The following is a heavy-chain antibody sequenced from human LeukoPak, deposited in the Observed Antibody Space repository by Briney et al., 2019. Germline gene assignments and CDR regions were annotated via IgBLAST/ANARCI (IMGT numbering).Heavy chain of an antibody. J-gene: IGHJ5*02. CDR3: ARDLEL. Sequence: ASVKVSCKASGYTFTDYYMHWVRQAPGQGLEWMGWINPDSGGANYAQKFQGRVTMTRDTSISTAYMGLSRLRSDDTAVYYCARDLELWGQGTLVTVSS. V-gene: IGHV1-2*02. CDR1: GYTFTDYY. CDR2: INPDSGGA.